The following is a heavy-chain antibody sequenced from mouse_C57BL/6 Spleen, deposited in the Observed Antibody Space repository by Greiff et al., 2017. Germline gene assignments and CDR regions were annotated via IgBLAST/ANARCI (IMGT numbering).Heavy chain of an antibody. V-gene: IGHV5-4*03. CDR3: ARGATTVVAPYDFDY. Sequence: EVMLVESGGGLVKPGGSLKLSCAASGFTFSSYAMSWVRQTPEKRLEWVATISDGGSYTYYPDNVKGRFTISRDNAKNNLYLQMSHLKSEDTAMYYCARGATTVVAPYDFDYWGQGTTLTVAS. D-gene: IGHD1-1*01. CDR1: GFTFSSYA. J-gene: IGHJ2*01. CDR2: ISDGGSYT.